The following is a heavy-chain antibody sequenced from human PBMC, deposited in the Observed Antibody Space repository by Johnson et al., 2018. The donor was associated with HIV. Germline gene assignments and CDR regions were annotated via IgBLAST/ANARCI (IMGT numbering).Heavy chain of an antibody. CDR2: IKQDGSAK. J-gene: IGHJ3*02. CDR3: ARGGTIAGETTGSFDI. CDR1: GFTFSSYW. D-gene: IGHD6-13*01. V-gene: IGHV3-7*04. Sequence: VESGGGLVQPGGSLRLSCAASGFTFSSYWMSWVRQAPGKGLELVANIKQDGSAKYYVDYVKGRFTISRDNAKNSLYLQMNSRRAEDTAVYYCARGGTIAGETTGSFDIWGQGTMVTVCS.